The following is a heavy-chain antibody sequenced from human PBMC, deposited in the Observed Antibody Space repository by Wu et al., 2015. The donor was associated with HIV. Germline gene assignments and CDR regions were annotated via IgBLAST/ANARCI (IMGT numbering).Heavy chain of an antibody. CDR1: GGTFSSYA. J-gene: IGHJ5*02. V-gene: IGHV1-69*13. CDR3: ASHADSSTPDVHWFDP. D-gene: IGHD1-14*01. CDR2: IIPIFGTA. Sequence: QVQLVQSGAEVKKPGSSVKVSCKASGGTFSSYAISWVRQAPGQGLEWMGRIIPIFGTANYAQKFQGRVTITADESTSTAYMELSSLRSEDTAVYYCASHADSSTPDVHWFDPWGQGTLVTVSS.